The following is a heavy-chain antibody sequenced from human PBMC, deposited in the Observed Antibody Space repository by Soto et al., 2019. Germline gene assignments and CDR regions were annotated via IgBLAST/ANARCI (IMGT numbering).Heavy chain of an antibody. Sequence: SETLSLTCTVSGGSISSGGHYWNWIRQHPGKGLEWIGYISYSGSTYYNPSLKSRVTISVDTSKNQFSLEVSSVTAADTAVYYCARDNSGYSYFDYWGQGTLVTVSS. CDR3: ARDNSGYSYFDY. D-gene: IGHD5-12*01. J-gene: IGHJ4*02. V-gene: IGHV4-31*03. CDR2: ISYSGST. CDR1: GGSISSGGHY.